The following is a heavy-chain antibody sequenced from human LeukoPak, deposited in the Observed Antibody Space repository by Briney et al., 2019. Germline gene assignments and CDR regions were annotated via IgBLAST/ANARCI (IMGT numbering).Heavy chain of an antibody. J-gene: IGHJ4*02. Sequence: SETLSLTCAVYGGSFSGYYWSWIRQPPGKGLEWIGEINHSGSTNYNPSLKSRVTISVDTSKNQFSLKLSSVTAADTAVYYCARVGFEGASDYWGQRTLVTVSS. CDR2: INHSGST. CDR1: GGSFSGYY. D-gene: IGHD1-26*01. CDR3: ARVGFEGASDY. V-gene: IGHV4-34*01.